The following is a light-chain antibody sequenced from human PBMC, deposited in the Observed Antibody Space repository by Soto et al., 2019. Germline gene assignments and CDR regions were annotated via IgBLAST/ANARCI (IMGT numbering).Light chain of an antibody. J-gene: IGKJ2*01. CDR2: GTS. CDR3: HQYATSPFT. Sequence: IVLTQSPGTVSLSPGERATLSCRVSETIGRAYFAWYQHRPGRTPRLVLSGTSNRAAGIPERFGGSGSGADFTLTISGVEPEDFAVYYCHQYATSPFTFGQGTKLEIK. CDR1: ETIGRAY. V-gene: IGKV3-20*01.